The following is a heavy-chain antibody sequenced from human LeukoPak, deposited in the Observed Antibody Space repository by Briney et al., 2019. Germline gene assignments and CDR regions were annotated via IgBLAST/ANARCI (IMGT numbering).Heavy chain of an antibody. D-gene: IGHD3-16*01. V-gene: IGHV4-61*08. Sequence: SETLSLTRTVSGGSVSVLEPWWTWIRQPPGKGHEGIGPIHSSGNTYYNPSLQSRVTLSLDTSRNQFSVSLTSVSAADTAIYFCARFGLFSEDWHFLDVWVKETTVTVSS. J-gene: IGHJ6*04. CDR2: IHSSGNT. CDR3: ARFGLFSEDWHFLDV. CDR1: GGSVSVLEPW.